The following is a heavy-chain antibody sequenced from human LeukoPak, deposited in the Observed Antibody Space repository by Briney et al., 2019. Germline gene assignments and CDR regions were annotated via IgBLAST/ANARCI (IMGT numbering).Heavy chain of an antibody. Sequence: RASVKVSCKASGYTFSGNYMHWVRRAPGQGLEWMGWINPNSGARNYAQKFQDRVTLTTDTSISTAYMELRRLRSDDTAVYYCTRVGVGIVPFDYWGQGTLVTVSS. CDR1: GYTFSGNY. D-gene: IGHD2-15*01. CDR2: INPNSGAR. CDR3: TRVGVGIVPFDY. J-gene: IGHJ4*02. V-gene: IGHV1-2*02.